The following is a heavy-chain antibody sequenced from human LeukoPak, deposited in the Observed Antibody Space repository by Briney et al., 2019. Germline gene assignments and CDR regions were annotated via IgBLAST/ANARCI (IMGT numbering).Heavy chain of an antibody. Sequence: GGSLRLSCAASGFTFRNYAMSWVRQAPGKGLEWVSAISGSGGSTYYADSVKGRFTISRDNSKNTLYLPMNSLRAEDTAVYYCAKARGYGSGSPSIYYFDYWGQGTLVTVSS. CDR1: GFTFRNYA. D-gene: IGHD3-10*01. CDR2: ISGSGGST. CDR3: AKARGYGSGSPSIYYFDY. V-gene: IGHV3-23*01. J-gene: IGHJ4*02.